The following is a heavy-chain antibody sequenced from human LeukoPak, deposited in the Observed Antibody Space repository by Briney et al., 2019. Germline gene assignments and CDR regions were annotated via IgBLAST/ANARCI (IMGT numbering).Heavy chain of an antibody. V-gene: IGHV4-30-2*05. J-gene: IGHJ3*02. D-gene: IGHD3-22*01. CDR1: GGSISSGGYS. CDR2: IYHSGST. Sequence: PSETLSLTCAVSGGSISSGGYSWSWIRQPPGKGLEWIGYIYHSGSTYYNPSLKSRVTISVDASKNQFSLKLSSVTAADTAVYYCARGANYYDSMYDAFDIWGQGTMVTVSS. CDR3: ARGANYYDSMYDAFDI.